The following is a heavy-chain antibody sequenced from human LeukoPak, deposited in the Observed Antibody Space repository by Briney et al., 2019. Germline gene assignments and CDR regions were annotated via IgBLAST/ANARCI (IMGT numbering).Heavy chain of an antibody. Sequence: KAGGSLRLSCTASGFTFSNYWIHWVRQPPGKGLEWVSSITASSTAIYSADSVKGRFTISRDNAKNFLYLQMNSLRAEDTAVYYCARTYYDILTGYNPYFDYWGQGILVTVSS. D-gene: IGHD3-9*01. CDR2: ITASSTAI. CDR3: ARTYYDILTGYNPYFDY. V-gene: IGHV3-21*01. J-gene: IGHJ4*02. CDR1: GFTFSNYW.